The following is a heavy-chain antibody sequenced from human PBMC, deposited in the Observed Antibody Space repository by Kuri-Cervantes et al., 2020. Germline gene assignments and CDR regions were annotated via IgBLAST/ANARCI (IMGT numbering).Heavy chain of an antibody. CDR2: ISYDGSNK. Sequence: GGSLRLSCAASGFTFSSYAMHWVRQAPGKGLEWVAVISYDGSNKYYADSVKDRFTISRDNPKNTLYLQMNSLRAEDTAVYYCALTRIQLWGKGGKFDYWGQGTLVTVSS. D-gene: IGHD5-18*01. J-gene: IGHJ4*02. CDR1: GFTFSSYA. V-gene: IGHV3-30-3*01. CDR3: ALTRIQLWGKGGKFDY.